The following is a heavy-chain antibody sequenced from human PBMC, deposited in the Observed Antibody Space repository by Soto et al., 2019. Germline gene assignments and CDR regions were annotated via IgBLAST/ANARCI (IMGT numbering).Heavy chain of an antibody. D-gene: IGHD2-21*01. CDR2: IIAYNSNT. CDR1: GYTFTSYG. CDR3: ARDQFPDYYYYGMDV. Sequence: QVQLVQSGAEVKKPGASVKVSCKASGYTFTSYGISWVRQAPGQGLEWMGWIIAYNSNTNYAQKLQGRVTMTTDTSPSTAYMELRSLRYDDTAVYYCARDQFPDYYYYGMDVWGQETTVTVSS. J-gene: IGHJ6*02. V-gene: IGHV1-18*01.